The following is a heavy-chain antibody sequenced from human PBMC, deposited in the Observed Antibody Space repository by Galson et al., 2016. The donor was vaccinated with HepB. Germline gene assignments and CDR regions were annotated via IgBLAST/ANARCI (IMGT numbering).Heavy chain of an antibody. CDR3: ARRVIMGEPDY. CDR2: IYPGNSDT. Sequence: QSGAEVKKPGESLKISCQASGYSFTSTWIGWVRQMPGKGLEWMGIIYPGNSDTVYNPSFRGQVTFSADKSINTAYLHWGSLTASDSAVYYCARRVIMGEPDYWGQGTLATVSS. CDR1: GYSFTSTW. V-gene: IGHV5-51*01. J-gene: IGHJ4*02. D-gene: IGHD1-26*01.